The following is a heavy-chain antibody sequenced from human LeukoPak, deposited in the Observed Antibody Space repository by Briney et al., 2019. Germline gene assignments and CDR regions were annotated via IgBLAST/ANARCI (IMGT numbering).Heavy chain of an antibody. D-gene: IGHD6-6*01. J-gene: IGHJ4*02. Sequence: SETLSLTCAVYGGSFSGYYWSWIRQPPGKGLEWIGEINHRGSTNYNPSLKSRVTISVDTSKNQFSLKLSSVTAADTAVYYCASLLYSSSSPHFDYWGQGTLVTVSS. CDR3: ASLLYSSSSPHFDY. CDR1: GGSFSGYY. V-gene: IGHV4-34*01. CDR2: INHRGST.